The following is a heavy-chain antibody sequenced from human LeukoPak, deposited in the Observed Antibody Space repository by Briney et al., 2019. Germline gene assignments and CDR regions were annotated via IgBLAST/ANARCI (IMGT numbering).Heavy chain of an antibody. Sequence: PGGSLRLSCAASGFTFSSYAMHWVRQAPGKGLEWVAVISYGGSNKYYADSVKGRFTISRDNSKNTLYLQMNSLRAEDTAVYYCAGGKVVPAAPPDYWGQGTLVTVSS. V-gene: IGHV3-30-3*01. CDR2: ISYGGSNK. D-gene: IGHD2-2*01. J-gene: IGHJ4*02. CDR3: AGGKVVPAAPPDY. CDR1: GFTFSSYA.